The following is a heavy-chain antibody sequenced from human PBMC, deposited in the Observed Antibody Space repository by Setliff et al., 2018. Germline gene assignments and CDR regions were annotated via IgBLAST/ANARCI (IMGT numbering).Heavy chain of an antibody. CDR1: TFSTHA. Sequence: TFSTHAMHWARQAPGKGLDWVAMIWSDGNTTYYADSVKGRFTVSRDNSKNTLYLQMNSLRVEDTAVYYCVTDPPFSGWSFDSWGQGTLVTVSS. CDR3: VTDPPFSGWSFDS. J-gene: IGHJ4*02. D-gene: IGHD6-19*01. V-gene: IGHV3-33*01. CDR2: IWSDGNTT.